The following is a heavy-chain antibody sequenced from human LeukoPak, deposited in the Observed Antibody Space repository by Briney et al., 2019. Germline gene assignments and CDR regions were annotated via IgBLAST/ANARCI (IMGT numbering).Heavy chain of an antibody. J-gene: IGHJ4*02. D-gene: IGHD3-10*01. CDR3: AREDRYGSGSYYPYFDY. Sequence: PGGSLRLSCAASGFTFSSYWMSWVRQAPGKGLEGVAVISYDGSNKYYADSVKGRFTISRDNSKNTLYLQMNSLRAEDTAVYYCAREDRYGSGSYYPYFDYWGQGTLVTVSS. CDR1: GFTFSSYW. V-gene: IGHV3-30*03. CDR2: ISYDGSNK.